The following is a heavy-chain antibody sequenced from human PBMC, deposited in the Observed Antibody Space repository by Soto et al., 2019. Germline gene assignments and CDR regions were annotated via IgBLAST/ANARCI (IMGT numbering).Heavy chain of an antibody. J-gene: IGHJ4*02. CDR1: GFTFGTYD. CDR3: AKSRQGYGNSDFDC. CDR2: ISGSGGGT. Sequence: PGGSLRLSCAASGFTFGTYDMTWVRQAPGKGLEWVSSISGSGGGTFYADSVKGRFTISRDNSKNTLYLQMNSLGAEDTAVYYCAKSRQGYGNSDFDCWGQGTLVTVSS. D-gene: IGHD4-17*01. V-gene: IGHV3-23*01.